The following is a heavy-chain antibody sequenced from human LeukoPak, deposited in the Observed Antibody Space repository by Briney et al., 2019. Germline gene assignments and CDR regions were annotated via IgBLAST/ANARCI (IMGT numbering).Heavy chain of an antibody. J-gene: IGHJ6*02. CDR2: IIPIFGTA. CDR1: GGTFSSYA. Sequence: ASVKVSCKASGGTFSSYAISWVRQAPGQGLEWMGGIIPIFGTANYAQKFQGRVTITRDMSTSTAYMELSSLRSEDTAVYYCASGLDYGDYGVYYYYYGMDVWGQGTTVTVSS. V-gene: IGHV1-69*05. CDR3: ASGLDYGDYGVYYYYYGMDV. D-gene: IGHD4-17*01.